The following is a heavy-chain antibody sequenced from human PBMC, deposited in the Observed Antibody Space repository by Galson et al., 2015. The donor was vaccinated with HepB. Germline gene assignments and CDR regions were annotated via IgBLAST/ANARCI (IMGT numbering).Heavy chain of an antibody. CDR2: ISYDGSNK. CDR3: ARDELDTAMGYAFDI. CDR1: GFTFSSYA. Sequence: SLRLYCAASGFTFSSYAMHWVRQAPGKGLEWVAVISYDGSNKYYADSVKGRFTISRDNSKNTLYLHMNSLRAEDTAVYYCARDELDTAMGYAFDIWGQGTMVTVAS. J-gene: IGHJ3*02. D-gene: IGHD5-18*01. V-gene: IGHV3-30-3*01.